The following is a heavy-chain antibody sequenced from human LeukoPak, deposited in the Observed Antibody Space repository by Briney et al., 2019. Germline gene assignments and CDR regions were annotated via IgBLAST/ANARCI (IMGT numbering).Heavy chain of an antibody. J-gene: IGHJ5*02. V-gene: IGHV4-59*08. CDR1: GGSISSYY. CDR3: ARHGLSGWRYNWFDP. CDR2: IYYSGST. D-gene: IGHD6-19*01. Sequence: PSETLSLTCTVSGGSISSYYWSWIRQPPGKGLEWIGYIYYSGSTNYNPSLKSRVTISVDTSKNQFSLKLSSVTAADTAVYYCARHGLSGWRYNWFDPWGQGTLVTVSS.